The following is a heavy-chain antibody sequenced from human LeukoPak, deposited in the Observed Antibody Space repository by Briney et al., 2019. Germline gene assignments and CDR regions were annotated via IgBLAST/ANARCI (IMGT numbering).Heavy chain of an antibody. CDR3: ARHGLPSIAASSWFDP. CDR1: GGSISSYY. Sequence: SETLSLTCTVSGGSISSYYWSWIRQPPGKGLEWMGTIYYSGSTYYSPSLKSRVTISVDTSKNQFSLKLSSVTAADTAVYYCARHGLPSIAASSWFDPWGQGTLVTVSS. V-gene: IGHV4-59*04. CDR2: IYYSGST. D-gene: IGHD6-6*01. J-gene: IGHJ5*02.